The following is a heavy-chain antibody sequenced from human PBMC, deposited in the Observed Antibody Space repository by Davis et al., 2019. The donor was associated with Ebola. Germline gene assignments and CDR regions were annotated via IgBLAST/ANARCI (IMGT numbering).Heavy chain of an antibody. V-gene: IGHV2-5*02. Sequence: SGPTLVKPTQTLTLTCTFSGFSLSTSGVGVGWIRQPPGKALEWLALIYWDDDKRYSPSLKSRLTITKDTSKNQVVLTMTNMDPVDTATYYCAHGGLWRYSSGWYGPWFDPWGQGTLVTVSS. CDR1: GFSLSTSGVG. CDR2: IYWDDDK. J-gene: IGHJ5*02. D-gene: IGHD6-19*01. CDR3: AHGGLWRYSSGWYGPWFDP.